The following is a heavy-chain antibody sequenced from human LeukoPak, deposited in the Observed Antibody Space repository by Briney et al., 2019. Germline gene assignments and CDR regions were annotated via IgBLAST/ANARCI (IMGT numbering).Heavy chain of an antibody. CDR1: GGSISSYY. CDR3: ARGSGGYYDILTGYYAEPFDY. D-gene: IGHD3-9*01. J-gene: IGHJ4*02. CDR2: IYYSGST. V-gene: IGHV4-59*01. Sequence: SETLSLTCTVSGGSISSYYWSWIRQPPGKGLEWIGYIYYSGSTNYNPSLKSRVTISVDTSKNQFSLKLSSVTAADTAVYYCARGSGGYYDILTGYYAEPFDYWGQGTLVTVSS.